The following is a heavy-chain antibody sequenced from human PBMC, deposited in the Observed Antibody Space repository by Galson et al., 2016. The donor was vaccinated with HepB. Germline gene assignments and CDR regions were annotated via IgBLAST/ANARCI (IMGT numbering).Heavy chain of an antibody. V-gene: IGHV3-21*01. CDR2: ISSGSAYR. D-gene: IGHD6-19*01. CDR1: GFIFSTYS. Sequence: SLRLSCAASGFIFSTYSMNWVRKAPGKGLEWASSISSGSAYRYYADSVKGRFTISRDNATKSLYLQMNSLRAEDTAVYYCARMRYSSGWLDGFDIWGQGTMVTVSS. J-gene: IGHJ3*02. CDR3: ARMRYSSGWLDGFDI.